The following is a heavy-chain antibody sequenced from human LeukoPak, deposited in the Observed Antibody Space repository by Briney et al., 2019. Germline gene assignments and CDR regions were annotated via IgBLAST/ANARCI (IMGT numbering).Heavy chain of an antibody. CDR3: ARDPNSSGWYLFDY. CDR2: ISSSGSSI. CDR1: GFTFSSYS. J-gene: IGHJ4*02. V-gene: IGHV3-48*04. Sequence: GGSLRLSCAASGFTFSSYSMNWVRQAPGKGLEWVSYISSSGSSIYYADSVKGRFTISRDNAKNSLYLQMNSLRAEDTAIYYCARDPNSSGWYLFDYWGQGTLVTVSS. D-gene: IGHD6-19*01.